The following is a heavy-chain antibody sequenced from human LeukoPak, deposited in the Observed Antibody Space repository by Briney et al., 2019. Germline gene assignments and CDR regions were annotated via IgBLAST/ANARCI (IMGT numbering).Heavy chain of an antibody. CDR3: AKESGKFDY. CDR1: GLPIADFA. V-gene: IGHV3-43*02. CDR2: ISGDGVST. J-gene: IGHJ4*02. Sequence: GGSLRLSCVASGLPIADFAMPWVRQAPGKGLEWVSLISGDGVSTFYADSVKGRFSISRDNSKNSLYLEMNSLRTEDAAMYYCAKESGKFDYWGQGTLVAVSS.